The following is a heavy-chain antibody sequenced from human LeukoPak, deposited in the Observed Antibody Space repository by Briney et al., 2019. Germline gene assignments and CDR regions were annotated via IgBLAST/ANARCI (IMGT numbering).Heavy chain of an antibody. V-gene: IGHV3-53*01. CDR3: ARGGIAARPFDWFDP. D-gene: IGHD6-6*01. J-gene: IGHJ5*02. CDR2: IYSGGST. Sequence: GGSLRLSCAASGFTVSSNYMSWVRQAPGKGLEWVPVIYSGGSTYYADSVKGRFTISRDNSKNTLYLQMNSLRAEDTAVYYCARGGIAARPFDWFDPWGQGTLVTVSS. CDR1: GFTVSSNY.